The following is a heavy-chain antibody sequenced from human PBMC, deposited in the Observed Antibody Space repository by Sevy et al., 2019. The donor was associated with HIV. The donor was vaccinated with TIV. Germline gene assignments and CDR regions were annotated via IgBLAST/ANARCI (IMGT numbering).Heavy chain of an antibody. D-gene: IGHD6-19*01. CDR1: GFTFSSHD. J-gene: IGHJ3*02. Sequence: GGSLRLSCEASGFTFSSHDMNWVRQAPGKGLEWVSYISSNSGTIYYEDSVKGRFTISRDNAKNSLSLQMNSLRDEDTAVYYYARASSSGWYNAFDIWGQGTLVTVSS. CDR2: ISSNSGTI. CDR3: ARASSSGWYNAFDI. V-gene: IGHV3-48*02.